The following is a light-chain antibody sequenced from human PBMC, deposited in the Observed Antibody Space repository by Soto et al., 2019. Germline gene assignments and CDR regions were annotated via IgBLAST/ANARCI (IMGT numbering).Light chain of an antibody. J-gene: IGLJ1*01. Sequence: ALTQPPSASGSPGQSVTISCTGTSSDIGAHNFVSWYQQHPGKAPKLMIHDVDQRPSGVPDRFSGSKSGNTASLTVSGLQAEDEADYYCSSYTGRNTYVFGSGTKGTVL. CDR1: SSDIGAHNF. CDR3: SSYTGRNTYV. CDR2: DVD. V-gene: IGLV2-8*01.